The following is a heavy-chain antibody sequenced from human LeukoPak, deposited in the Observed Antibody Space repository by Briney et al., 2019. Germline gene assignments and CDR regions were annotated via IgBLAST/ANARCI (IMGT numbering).Heavy chain of an antibody. CDR3: ARGEKPYDY. J-gene: IGHJ4*02. CDR2: INAYNGNT. V-gene: IGHV1-18*01. CDR1: GYTFTYYV. Sequence: ASVKVSCKTSGYTFTYYVISWVRQAPGQGLEWMGWINAYNGNTDDAQKFQGRVTMTTDTSTSTAYMELRSLRSDDTAVYYCARGEKPYDYWGQGTLVSVSS. D-gene: IGHD1-26*01.